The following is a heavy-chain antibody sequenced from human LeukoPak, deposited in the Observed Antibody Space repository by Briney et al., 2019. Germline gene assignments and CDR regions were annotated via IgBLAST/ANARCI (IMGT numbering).Heavy chain of an antibody. D-gene: IGHD2-15*01. CDR1: GFTFSNAW. CDR3: AKGQDCSGGSCYSKGYYYYGMDV. CDR2: ISGSGGST. V-gene: IGHV3-23*01. J-gene: IGHJ6*02. Sequence: GGSLRLSCAASGFTFSNAWMNWVRQAPGKGLEWVSAISGSGGSTYYADFVKGRFTISRDNSKNTLYLQMNSLRAEDTAVYYCAKGQDCSGGSCYSKGYYYYGMDVWGQGTTVTVSS.